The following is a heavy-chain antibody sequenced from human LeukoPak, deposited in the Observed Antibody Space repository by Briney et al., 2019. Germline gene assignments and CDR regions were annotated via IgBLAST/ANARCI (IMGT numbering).Heavy chain of an antibody. Sequence: ASVKVSCKASGYTFTSYDINWVRQATGQGLEWMGWMNPNSGNRGSAQNFQGRVTLTRNTSISTAYMELSSLRSEDTAVYYCARRRLAGSTPPHYYILDVWGQGTTVTVSS. CDR1: GYTFTSYD. V-gene: IGHV1-8*01. J-gene: IGHJ6*02. CDR3: ARRRLAGSTPPHYYILDV. CDR2: MNPNSGNR. D-gene: IGHD3-3*02.